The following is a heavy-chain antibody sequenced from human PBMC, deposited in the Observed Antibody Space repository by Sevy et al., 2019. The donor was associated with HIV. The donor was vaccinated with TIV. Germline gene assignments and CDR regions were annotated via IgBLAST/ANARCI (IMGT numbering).Heavy chain of an antibody. D-gene: IGHD3-3*02. CDR1: GFMYGDYA. CDR3: TRGAGVNILSPWDY. Sequence: GGSLRLSCTGSGFMYGDYAINWVRQAPGKGLEWVGFITRKAYGGTTQYAASVKGRFTISRDDSKSIAYLQMNSLKTEHKAVYYCTRGAGVNILSPWDYWGQGTLVTVSS. J-gene: IGHJ4*02. CDR2: ITRKAYGGTT. V-gene: IGHV3-49*04.